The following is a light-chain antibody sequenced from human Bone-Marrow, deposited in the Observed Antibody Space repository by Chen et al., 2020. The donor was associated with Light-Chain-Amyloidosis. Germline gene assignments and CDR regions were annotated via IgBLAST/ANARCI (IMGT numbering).Light chain of an antibody. Sequence: DIVMTQSPDSLAVSLGERATINCKSGQSVLYSSINKNYLAWYQKKPGQPPQLLLYWASTRESGVPYRFSGSESGTDFTLTISSLQAEDGAGYYCQQYYSTPHTFGQGTKLESK. V-gene: IGKV4-1*01. CDR1: QSVLYSSINKNY. J-gene: IGKJ2*01. CDR3: QQYYSTPHT. CDR2: WAS.